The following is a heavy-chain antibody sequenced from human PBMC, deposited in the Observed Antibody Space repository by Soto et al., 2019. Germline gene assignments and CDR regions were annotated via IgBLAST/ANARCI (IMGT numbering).Heavy chain of an antibody. J-gene: IGHJ4*02. CDR1: GFTFSSHW. V-gene: IGHV3-74*01. CDR3: AREATYSSGRGMDV. CDR2: INSEGSSR. Sequence: EVQLVESGGGSVQPGGSLRLHCAASGFTFSSHWMHWVRQAPGKGLFWVSRINSEGSSRRYADSVNGRFTVSRDKAKNTRYLQMNSLRAEDTAVYYCAREATYSSGRGMDVGGQGTLVTVSS. D-gene: IGHD3-22*01.